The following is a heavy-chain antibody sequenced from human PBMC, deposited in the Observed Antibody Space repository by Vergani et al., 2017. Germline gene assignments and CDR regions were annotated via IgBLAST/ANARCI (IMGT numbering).Heavy chain of an antibody. J-gene: IGHJ5*01. V-gene: IGHV3-74*01. CDR1: GFSFSGYW. Sequence: EVQLVESGGGLIHPGGSLRLSCEGSGFSFSGYWMHWVRQSPGKGLVWVSRIKSDGSITTYADSVKGRFTISRDNAKNTLYLEMNSLRGDDTAIYYCVRARCSGPCFMSSWLDSWGQGALVTVSS. CDR2: IKSDGSIT. D-gene: IGHD5-12*01. CDR3: VRARCSGPCFMSSWLDS.